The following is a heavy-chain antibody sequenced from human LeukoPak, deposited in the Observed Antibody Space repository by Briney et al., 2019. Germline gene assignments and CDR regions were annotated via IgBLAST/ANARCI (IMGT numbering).Heavy chain of an antibody. Sequence: GGSLRLSCAASGFTFSSYAMHWVRQAPGKGLEWVAVISYDGSNKYYADSAKGRFTISRDNSKNTLYLQMNSLRAEDTAVYYCARVSVFDGMDVWGQGTTVTVSS. J-gene: IGHJ6*02. V-gene: IGHV3-30-3*01. CDR2: ISYDGSNK. CDR1: GFTFSSYA. D-gene: IGHD3-3*01. CDR3: ARVSVFDGMDV.